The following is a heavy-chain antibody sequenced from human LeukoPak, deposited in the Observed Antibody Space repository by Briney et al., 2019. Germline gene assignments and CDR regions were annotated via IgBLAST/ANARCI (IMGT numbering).Heavy chain of an antibody. J-gene: IGHJ4*02. V-gene: IGHV4-34*01. CDR1: GGSFSGYY. D-gene: IGHD5/OR15-5a*01. CDR2: INHSGST. Sequence: SETLSLTCAVYGGSFSGYYWSWIRQPPGKGLEWIGEINHSGSTNYNPSLKSRVTISVDTSKNQFSLNLTSVTAADTAVYYCAREVSGDFDYWGQGTLVTVSS. CDR3: AREVSGDFDY.